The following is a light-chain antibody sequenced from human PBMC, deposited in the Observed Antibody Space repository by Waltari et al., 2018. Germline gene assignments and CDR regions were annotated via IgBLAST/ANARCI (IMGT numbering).Light chain of an antibody. J-gene: IGLJ2*01. CDR2: SNN. CDR3: AAWDDSLNGPV. V-gene: IGLV1-44*01. CDR1: SSNIGSNA. Sequence: QSVLTQPPSASGTPGQRVTISCSGSSSNIGSNAVNWYQQPPGTAPKLLIYSNNQRPPGVPDRFPGSKAGTSASLAISGLQSEDEADYYCAAWDDSLNGPVFGGGTKLTVL.